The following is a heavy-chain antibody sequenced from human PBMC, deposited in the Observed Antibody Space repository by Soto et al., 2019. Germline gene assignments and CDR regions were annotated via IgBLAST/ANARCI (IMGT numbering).Heavy chain of an antibody. CDR2: ISNSVGRT. CDR3: ASSSTVLLPTAMTGWFDP. J-gene: IGHJ5*02. Sequence: EVQLLESGGGLVQPGGSLRLSCAASGFTFSSYAMSWVRQAPGKGLEWVSTISNSVGRTYYADSVKGRFAISRDNSKNTLYLQMTSLRPEDTAVYYCASSSTVLLPTAMTGWFDPWGQGSLVTVSS. CDR1: GFTFSSYA. D-gene: IGHD2-2*01. V-gene: IGHV3-23*01.